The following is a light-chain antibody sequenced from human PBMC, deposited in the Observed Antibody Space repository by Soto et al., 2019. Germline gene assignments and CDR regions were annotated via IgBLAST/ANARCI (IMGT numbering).Light chain of an antibody. Sequence: QSALTQPPSASGAPGQSVTISCTGTSSDVGGCKFVSWYQQYPGKAPQLIIYEVNKRPSGVPDRFSGSKSGNTASLTVSGLQAEAEADYYCSTCAGSNNPYVFATGTKVTVL. CDR3: STCAGSNNPYV. CDR1: SSDVGGCKF. CDR2: EVN. J-gene: IGLJ1*01. V-gene: IGLV2-8*01.